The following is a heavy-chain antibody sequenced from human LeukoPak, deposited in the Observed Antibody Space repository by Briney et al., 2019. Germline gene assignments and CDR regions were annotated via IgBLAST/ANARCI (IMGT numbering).Heavy chain of an antibody. J-gene: IGHJ4*02. Sequence: ASVKVSCNASGFTLTGYYIHWVRQAPGQGLEWMGWINPNSGGTNYAQKFQGRVTMTRDTSISTAYMELSRLRSDDTAVYYCAREWTTYYYDSSGYSPCDYWGQGTLVTVSS. CDR3: AREWTTYYYDSSGYSPCDY. CDR2: INPNSGGT. CDR1: GFTLTGYY. D-gene: IGHD3-22*01. V-gene: IGHV1-2*02.